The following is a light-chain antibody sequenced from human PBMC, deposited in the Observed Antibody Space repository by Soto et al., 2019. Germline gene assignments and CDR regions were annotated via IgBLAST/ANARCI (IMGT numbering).Light chain of an antibody. CDR3: QQYNSYPLT. V-gene: IGKV1-5*03. CDR2: KAS. CDR1: QSVSSW. Sequence: DIQMTQSPSTLSSSVGDRVTITCRVSQSVSSWLAWYQQKPGKAPKLLIYKASSLETGVPSRFSGSGTGTEITLTISSLQPDDSATYYCQQYNSYPLTFGGGTKVEIK. J-gene: IGKJ4*01.